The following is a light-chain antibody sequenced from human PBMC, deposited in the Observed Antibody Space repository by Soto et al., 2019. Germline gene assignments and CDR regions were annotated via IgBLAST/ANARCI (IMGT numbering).Light chain of an antibody. CDR3: QQYKSDSLT. J-gene: IGKJ4*02. CDR2: YAS. Sequence: IQLTQSPATLSASVGDRVTISCRASQRVXSRFAWYKWKPGKAPKFLXGYASSLERGGPSRLSGSGSETEFTLTISSLQPDDFAIYYCQQYKSDSLTVGGGTKVDIK. V-gene: IGKV1-5*01. CDR1: QRVXSR.